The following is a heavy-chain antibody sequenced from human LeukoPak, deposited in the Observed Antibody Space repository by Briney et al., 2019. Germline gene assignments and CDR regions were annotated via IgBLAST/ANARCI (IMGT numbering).Heavy chain of an antibody. CDR3: ARGGTIAAAGYYFDY. CDR1: GGSISSGGYS. J-gene: IGHJ4*02. D-gene: IGHD6-13*01. Sequence: SETLSLTCAVSGGSISSGGYSWSWIRQPPGKGLEWFGYIYHSGSTYYNPSLKSRVTISVARSKNQFSLKLSSVTAADTAVYYCARGGTIAAAGYYFDYWGQGTLVTVSS. CDR2: IYHSGST. V-gene: IGHV4-30-2*01.